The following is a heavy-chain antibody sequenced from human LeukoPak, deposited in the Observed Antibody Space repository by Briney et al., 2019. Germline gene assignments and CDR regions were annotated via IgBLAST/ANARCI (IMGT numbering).Heavy chain of an antibody. CDR1: GYTFTGYY. V-gene: IGHV1-2*02. D-gene: IGHD1-1*01. CDR2: INPNSGGT. Sequence: VKVSCKASGYTFTGYYMHWVRQAPGQGLEWMGWINPNSGGTNYAQKFQGRVTMTRDTSISTAYMELSRLRSDDTAVYYCASPTGTRARDAFDIWGQGTMVTVSS. CDR3: ASPTGTRARDAFDI. J-gene: IGHJ3*02.